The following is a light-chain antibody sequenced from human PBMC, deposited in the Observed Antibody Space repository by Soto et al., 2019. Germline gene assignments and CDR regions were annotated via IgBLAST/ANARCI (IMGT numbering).Light chain of an antibody. V-gene: IGLV2-8*01. J-gene: IGLJ2*01. CDR2: DVS. Sequence: QSALTQPPSASGSPGQSVTISCTGSSTDVGGYHYVSWYQQHPGKAPKLMIYDVSKRASGVPDRFSGSKSGNPASLTVSGLQADDEGDYYCSSYGGSNTVVFCGGTKLTVL. CDR3: SSYGGSNTVV. CDR1: STDVGGYHY.